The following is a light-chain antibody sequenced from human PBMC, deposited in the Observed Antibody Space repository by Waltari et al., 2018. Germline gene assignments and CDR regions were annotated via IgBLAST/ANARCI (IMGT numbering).Light chain of an antibody. CDR3: QQYDISPLT. V-gene: IGKV3-20*01. CDR1: QKVRTTY. J-gene: IGKJ4*01. Sequence: IVSTQSPGALCLSPRGRATLPCRASQKVRTTYLAWYQQKPGQAPNLLIYGASSRATGIPDRLSGSGSGTDFSLTTSRLETEDFAVYYCQQYDISPLTFGGGTKVEIK. CDR2: GAS.